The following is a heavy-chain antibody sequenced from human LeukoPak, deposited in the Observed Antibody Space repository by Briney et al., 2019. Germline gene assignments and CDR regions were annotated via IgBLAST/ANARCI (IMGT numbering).Heavy chain of an antibody. CDR2: ISGSGGST. CDR3: AKGKPRDIAVAGHDY. Sequence: GGTLTLSCAASGFTFTTYWMSWVRHAPGKGLERVSAISGSGGSTYYADSVKGRFTIARDNSKNTLYLQMNSLRAEDTAVYYCAKGKPRDIAVAGHDYWGQGTLFTVSS. J-gene: IGHJ4*02. D-gene: IGHD6-19*01. CDR1: GFTFTTYW. V-gene: IGHV3-23*01.